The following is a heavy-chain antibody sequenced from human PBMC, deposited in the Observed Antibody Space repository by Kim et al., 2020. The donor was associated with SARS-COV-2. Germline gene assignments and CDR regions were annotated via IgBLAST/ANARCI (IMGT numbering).Heavy chain of an antibody. V-gene: IGHV4-38-2*02. CDR3: ARAGYSGYELFDY. CDR1: GYSISSGYY. D-gene: IGHD5-12*01. Sequence: SETLSLTCTVSGYSISSGYYWGWIRQPPGKGLEWIGNIYRSGSPYYNPSLKSRVTISVDTSKNQFSLKLSSVTAADTAVYFCARAGYSGYELFDYWGQGTLVTVSS. CDR2: IYRSGSP. J-gene: IGHJ4*02.